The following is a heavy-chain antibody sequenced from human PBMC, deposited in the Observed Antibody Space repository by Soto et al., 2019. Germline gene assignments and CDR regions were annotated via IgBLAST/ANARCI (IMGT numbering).Heavy chain of an antibody. CDR2: ISGYDGRT. CDR3: AREGDVPYYYYGMDV. Sequence: QVHLVQSGAEVKKPGASVKVSCKTSGYTFTRYGISWVRQAPGQGLEWMGWISGYDGRTNVALKVQDRVTMTTDTSTSTVYMELRSLSSDDTAVYYCAREGDVPYYYYGMDVWGQGTTVTVSS. D-gene: IGHD2-21*02. CDR1: GYTFTRYG. V-gene: IGHV1-18*01. J-gene: IGHJ6*02.